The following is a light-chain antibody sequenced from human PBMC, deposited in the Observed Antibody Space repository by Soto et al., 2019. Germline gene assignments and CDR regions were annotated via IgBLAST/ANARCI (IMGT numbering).Light chain of an antibody. V-gene: IGLV2-14*03. Sequence: QSVLTQPASVSGSPGQSITISCTGTSSDIGGYNYVSWYQHHPGQAPKLIIYDVTNRPSGVSNRFSGSESGNSASLTISGLQAEDEADYYCTSYTTSSTLVVFGGGTKLTVL. CDR2: DVT. J-gene: IGLJ2*01. CDR1: SSDIGGYNY. CDR3: TSYTTSSTLVV.